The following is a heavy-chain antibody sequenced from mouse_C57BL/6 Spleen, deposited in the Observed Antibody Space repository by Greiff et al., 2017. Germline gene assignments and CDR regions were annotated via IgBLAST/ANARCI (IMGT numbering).Heavy chain of an antibody. CDR3: ARLLRSPYAMDY. CDR1: GYTFTSYW. CDR2: IDPSDSET. J-gene: IGHJ4*01. Sequence: QVQLQQPGAELVRPGSSVKLSCKASGYTFTSYWMHWVKQRPIQGLEWIGNIDPSDSETHYNQKFKDKATLTVDKSSSTAYMQLSSLTSEDSAVYDCARLLRSPYAMDYWGQGTSVTVAS. V-gene: IGHV1-52*01. D-gene: IGHD1-1*01.